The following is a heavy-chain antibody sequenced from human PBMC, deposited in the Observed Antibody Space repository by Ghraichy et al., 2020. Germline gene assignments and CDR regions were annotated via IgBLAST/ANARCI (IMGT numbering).Heavy chain of an antibody. Sequence: GGSLRLSCAASGFTFSSYWMSWVRQAPGKGLEWVANIKQDGSEKYYVDSVKGRFTISRDNAKNSLYLQMNSLRAEDTAVYYCARNSGYDWGVPAYFDYWGQGTLVTVSS. D-gene: IGHD5-12*01. CDR2: IKQDGSEK. J-gene: IGHJ4*02. CDR1: GFTFSSYW. CDR3: ARNSGYDWGVPAYFDY. V-gene: IGHV3-7*01.